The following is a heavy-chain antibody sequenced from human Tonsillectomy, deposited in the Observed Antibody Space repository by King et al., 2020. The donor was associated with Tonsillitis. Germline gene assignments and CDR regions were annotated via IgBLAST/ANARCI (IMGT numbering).Heavy chain of an antibody. V-gene: IGHV4-61*03. D-gene: IGHD6-19*01. CDR2: IYYSGST. CDR3: ARWADRTEAFDI. CDR1: GGSVSSGNYY. Sequence: VQLQESGPGLVKPSETLSLTCTVSGGSVSSGNYYWSWIRQPPGKGLEWIGYIYYSGSTNYNPSLKSRVTISVDTSKNHFSLKLSSVTAADTAVYYCARWADRTEAFDIWGQGTMVTVSS. J-gene: IGHJ3*02.